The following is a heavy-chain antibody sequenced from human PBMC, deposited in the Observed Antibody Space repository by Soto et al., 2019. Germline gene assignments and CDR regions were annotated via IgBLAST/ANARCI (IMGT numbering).Heavy chain of an antibody. CDR3: AGYYDSSVTIYENYYYYGMDV. Sequence: SETLSLTCAVYGGSFSGYYWSWIRQPPGKGLEWIGEINHSGSTNYNPSLKSRVTMSVDTSKNQFSLKLSSVTAADTAVYYCAGYYDSSVTIYENYYYYGMDVWGQGTTVTVSS. J-gene: IGHJ6*02. D-gene: IGHD3-22*01. V-gene: IGHV4-34*01. CDR2: INHSGST. CDR1: GGSFSGYY.